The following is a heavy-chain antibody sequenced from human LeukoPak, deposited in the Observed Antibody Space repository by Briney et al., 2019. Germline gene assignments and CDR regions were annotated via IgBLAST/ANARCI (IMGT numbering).Heavy chain of an antibody. Sequence: GGSLRLSCAASGFTFSSYDMHWVRQATGKGLEWVSAIGAAGDTYYPGSVKGRFTISRENAKNSLYLQMNSLRAGDTAVYYCARATGYSDYYYYGMDVWGQGTTVTVSS. CDR1: GFTFSSYD. D-gene: IGHD3-9*01. V-gene: IGHV3-13*01. CDR2: IGAAGDT. CDR3: ARATGYSDYYYYGMDV. J-gene: IGHJ6*02.